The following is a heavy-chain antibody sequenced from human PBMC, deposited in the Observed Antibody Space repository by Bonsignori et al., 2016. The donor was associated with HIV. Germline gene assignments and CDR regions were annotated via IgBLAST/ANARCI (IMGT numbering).Heavy chain of an antibody. V-gene: IGHV3-21*01. J-gene: IGHJ3*02. CDR3: ARGGYDYDAFDI. D-gene: IGHD5-12*01. Sequence: WIRQPPGKGLEWVSSISSSSSYIYYADSVKGRFTISRDNAKNSLYLQMNSLRAEDTAVYYCARGGYDYDAFDIWGQGTMVTVSS. CDR2: ISSSSSYI.